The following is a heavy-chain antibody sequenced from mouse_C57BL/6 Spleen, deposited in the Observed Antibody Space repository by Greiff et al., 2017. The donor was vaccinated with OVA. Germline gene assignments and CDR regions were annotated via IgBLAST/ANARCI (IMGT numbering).Heavy chain of an antibody. J-gene: IGHJ2*01. CDR2: ISDGGSYT. D-gene: IGHD4-1*01. CDR3: ARDLDWDSFDY. Sequence: EVKLVESGGGLVKPGGSLKLSCAASGFTFSSYAMSWVRQTPERRLEWVATISDGGSYTYYPDNVKGRFTISRDNAKNNLYLQMSHLKSEDTAMYYCARDLDWDSFDYWGQGTTLTVSS. CDR1: GFTFSSYA. V-gene: IGHV5-4*01.